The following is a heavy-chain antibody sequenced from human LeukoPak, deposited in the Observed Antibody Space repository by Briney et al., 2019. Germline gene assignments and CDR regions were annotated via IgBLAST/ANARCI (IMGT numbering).Heavy chain of an antibody. D-gene: IGHD5-24*01. CDR1: GGSISSGSYY. V-gene: IGHV4-61*02. Sequence: SETLSLTCTVSGGSISSGSYYWSWIRQPAGKGLEWIGRIYTSGSTNYNPSLKSRVTISVDTSKNQFSLKLSSVTAADTAVYYCARGRGRDGYNWNGWGYYYHMDVWGKGTTVTISS. CDR3: ARGRGRDGYNWNGWGYYYHMDV. CDR2: IYTSGST. J-gene: IGHJ6*03.